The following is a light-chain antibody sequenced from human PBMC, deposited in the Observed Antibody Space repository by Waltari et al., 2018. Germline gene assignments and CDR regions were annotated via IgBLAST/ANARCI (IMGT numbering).Light chain of an antibody. J-gene: IGKJ3*01. CDR3: HQSYSTEFT. Sequence: DIQMTQSPSSLSASVGDRVTITCRASQSVYSYVNWYQKRPGKAHELLIYAASSLQSGVPSRFSGSGSGTDFTLTISSLQPEDFATYFCHQSYSTEFTFGPGTKVDI. V-gene: IGKV1-39*01. CDR1: QSVYSY. CDR2: AAS.